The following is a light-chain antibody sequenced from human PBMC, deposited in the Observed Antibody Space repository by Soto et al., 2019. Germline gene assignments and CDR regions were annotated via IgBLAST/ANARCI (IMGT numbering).Light chain of an antibody. Sequence: DIQMNQSPPSVASSVGDRVTITCRARQGISSWLAWYQRKPEKAPQLLIYAASTLQSGVPARFSGSGSGTDFTLTISGLQPEDFATYYGLQGSIFPLTFGGGAKVQIK. J-gene: IGKJ4*01. CDR3: LQGSIFPLT. CDR2: AAS. CDR1: QGISSW. V-gene: IGKV1-12*01.